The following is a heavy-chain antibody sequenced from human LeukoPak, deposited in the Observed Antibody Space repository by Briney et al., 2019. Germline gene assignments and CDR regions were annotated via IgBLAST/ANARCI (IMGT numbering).Heavy chain of an antibody. Sequence: SETLSLTCTVSGGSISSYYWSWIRQPPGKGLECIGYIYNSGSTNYNPSLKSRVSISVDTSKNQFSLKLSSVTAADTAVYYCARVQGDFWSGSEYFQHWGQGTLVTVSS. CDR2: IYNSGST. D-gene: IGHD3-3*01. J-gene: IGHJ1*01. V-gene: IGHV4-59*08. CDR1: GGSISSYY. CDR3: ARVQGDFWSGSEYFQH.